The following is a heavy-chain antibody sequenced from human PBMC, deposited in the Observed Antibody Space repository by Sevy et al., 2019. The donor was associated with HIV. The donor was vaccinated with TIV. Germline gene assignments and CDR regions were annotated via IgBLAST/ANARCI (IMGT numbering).Heavy chain of an antibody. CDR2: IYIRGTT. D-gene: IGHD3-10*01. J-gene: IGHJ6*02. CDR1: GGSIRSGRYY. CDR3: AIELSDYGMDV. V-gene: IGHV4-61*02. Sequence: SETLSLTCNVSGGSIRSGRYYWSWILQPAGKGLEWIGRIYIRGTTNYNPSLKSRITMSVDTSKNQFSLKLSSVTATDTAVYYCAIELSDYGMDVWGQGTTVTVSS.